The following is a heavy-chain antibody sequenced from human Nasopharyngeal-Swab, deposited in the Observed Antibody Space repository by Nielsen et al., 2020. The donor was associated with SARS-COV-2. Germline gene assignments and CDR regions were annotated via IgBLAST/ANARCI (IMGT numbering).Heavy chain of an antibody. J-gene: IGHJ4*02. CDR2: IYYSGST. Sequence: PGKGLEWIGSIYYSGSTYYNPSLKSRVTLSVDTSKNQFSLKLSSVTAADTAVYYCARHADSSGGWYFDYWGQGTLVTVSS. D-gene: IGHD6-25*01. V-gene: IGHV4-39*01. CDR3: ARHADSSGGWYFDY.